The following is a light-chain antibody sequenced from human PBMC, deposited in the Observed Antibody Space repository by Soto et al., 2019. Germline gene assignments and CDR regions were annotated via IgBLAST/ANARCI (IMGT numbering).Light chain of an antibody. CDR3: CSYVGATTYV. CDR2: EGI. J-gene: IGLJ1*01. CDR1: SGNIGGYNV. Sequence: QSALTEAAAVSGSPGESITISCSGTSGNIGGYNVVSWYQQHPGKAPKVIVYEGIKRPSGVSDRFSGSTSGSTASLTISDLQAEDEAEYYCCSYVGATTYVFGSGTKVTVL. V-gene: IGLV2-23*01.